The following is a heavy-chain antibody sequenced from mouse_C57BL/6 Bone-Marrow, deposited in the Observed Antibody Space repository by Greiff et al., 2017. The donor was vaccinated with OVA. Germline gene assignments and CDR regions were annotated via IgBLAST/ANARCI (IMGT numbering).Heavy chain of an antibody. CDR1: GFSFNTYA. V-gene: IGHV10-1*01. CDR3: VRQGGDAFAY. CDR2: IRSKSNNYAT. J-gene: IGHJ3*01. Sequence: EVMLVESGGGLVQPKGSLKLSCAASGFSFNTYAMNWVRQAPGKGLEWVARIRSKSNNYATYYADSVKDRFTISRDDSESMLYLQMNNLKTEDTAMYYCVRQGGDAFAYWGQGTLVTVSA.